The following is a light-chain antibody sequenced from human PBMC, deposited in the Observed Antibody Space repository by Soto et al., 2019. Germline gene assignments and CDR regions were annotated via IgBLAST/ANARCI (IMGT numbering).Light chain of an antibody. J-gene: IGKJ1*01. CDR2: GAS. CDR3: QQYNNWPPGWT. Sequence: EIVMTQSPATLSVSPGERATLSCRASQSVSSNLAWYQQKPGQAPRLLIYGASTRATGIPARFSGSGSGTECTLTISSLQSEDFAVYYCQQYNNWPPGWTFGQGTKVEIK. V-gene: IGKV3-15*01. CDR1: QSVSSN.